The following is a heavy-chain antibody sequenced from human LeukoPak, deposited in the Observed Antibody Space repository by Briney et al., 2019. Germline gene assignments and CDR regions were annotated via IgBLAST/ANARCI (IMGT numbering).Heavy chain of an antibody. J-gene: IGHJ4*02. D-gene: IGHD6-13*01. CDR3: ASLAGYSSSWYPNYFDY. Sequence: PGESLKISCKGSGYSFTSYWIGWVRQMPGKGLEWMGIIYPGDSDTRYSPSFQGQVTLSADKSISTAYLQWSSLKASDTAIYYCASLAGYSSSWYPNYFDYWGQGTLVTVSS. CDR2: IYPGDSDT. V-gene: IGHV5-51*01. CDR1: GYSFTSYW.